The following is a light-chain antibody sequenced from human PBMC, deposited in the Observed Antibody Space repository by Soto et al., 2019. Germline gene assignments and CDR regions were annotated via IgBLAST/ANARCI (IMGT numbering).Light chain of an antibody. Sequence: QSALTQPASVSGSPGQSITISCTGTSSDVGSYNLVSWYQQHPGKVPKIMIYEASKRPSGAPNRFSGSQSGNTASLTISGLQGEDEADYYCCSYAGSSTWVFGTGTKLTVL. CDR3: CSYAGSSTWV. CDR2: EAS. J-gene: IGLJ1*01. V-gene: IGLV2-23*01. CDR1: SSDVGSYNL.